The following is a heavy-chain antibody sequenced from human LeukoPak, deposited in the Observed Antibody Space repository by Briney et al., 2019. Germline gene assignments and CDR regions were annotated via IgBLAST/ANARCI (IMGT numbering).Heavy chain of an antibody. CDR1: GFTFSSYA. J-gene: IGHJ3*02. V-gene: IGHV3-30-3*01. CDR3: ARGNYDFWSGYYRSGAFDI. CDR2: ISYDGSNK. D-gene: IGHD3-3*01. Sequence: GGSLRLSCAASGFTFSSYAMHWVRQAPGKGLKWVAVISYDGSNKYYADSVKGRFTISRDNSKNTLYLQMNSLRAEDTAVYYCARGNYDFWSGYYRSGAFDIWGQGTMVTVSS.